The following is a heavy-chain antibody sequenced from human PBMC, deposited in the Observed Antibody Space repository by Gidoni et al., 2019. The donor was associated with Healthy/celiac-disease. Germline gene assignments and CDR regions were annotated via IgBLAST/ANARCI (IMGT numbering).Heavy chain of an antibody. CDR1: GFTFGDYA. V-gene: IGHV3-49*03. CDR2: IRSKAYGGTT. D-gene: IGHD6-13*01. CDR3: TVAIAAAGPYDAFDI. Sequence: EVQLVESGVGLVQPGRSLSLSCTASGFTFGDYAMSWFRQAPGKGLEWVGFIRSKAYGGTTEYAASVKGRFTISRDDSKSIAYLQMNSLKTEDTAVYYCTVAIAAAGPYDAFDIWGQGTMVTVSS. J-gene: IGHJ3*02.